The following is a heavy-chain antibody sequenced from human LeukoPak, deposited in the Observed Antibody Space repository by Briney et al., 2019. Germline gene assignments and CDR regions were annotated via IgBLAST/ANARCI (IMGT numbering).Heavy chain of an antibody. Sequence: SETLSLTCAVYGGSFSGYYWSWIRQPPGKGLEGRGEINHSGSTNYNPSLKSRGTISVDTSKNPFSLKLSSVTAADTAVYYCARSLGVWGSYRYIFDYWGQGTLVTVSS. CDR2: INHSGST. CDR3: ARSLGVWGSYRYIFDY. D-gene: IGHD3-16*02. V-gene: IGHV4-34*01. J-gene: IGHJ4*02. CDR1: GGSFSGYY.